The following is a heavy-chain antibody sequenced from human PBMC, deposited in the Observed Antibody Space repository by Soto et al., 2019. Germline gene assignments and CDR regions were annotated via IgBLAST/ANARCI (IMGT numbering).Heavy chain of an antibody. Sequence: SGPTQVNPTQILTLTCTFSGCSLSTSGMCVSWIRQPPGKALEWLARIDWDDDKYYSTSLKTRLTISKDTSKNQVVLTMTNMDPVDTATYYCARISGSSGLFDYWGQGALVTVSS. CDR3: ARISGSSGLFDY. V-gene: IGHV2-70*11. CDR2: IDWDDDK. J-gene: IGHJ4*02. CDR1: GCSLSTSGMC. D-gene: IGHD1-26*01.